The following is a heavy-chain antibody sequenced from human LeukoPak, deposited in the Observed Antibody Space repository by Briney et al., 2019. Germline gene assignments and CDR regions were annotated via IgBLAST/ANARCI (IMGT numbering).Heavy chain of an antibody. D-gene: IGHD3-10*01. CDR2: ISAYNGNT. J-gene: IGHJ4*02. V-gene: IGHV1-18*01. CDR3: ARLGYYYGSGSYYPHFDY. Sequence: ASVKVSCKASGYTFTSYGISWVRQAPGQGLEWMGWISAYNGNTNYAQKLQGRVTMTTDTSTSTAYMELRSLRSDDTAVYYCARLGYYYGSGSYYPHFDYWGQGTLVTVSS. CDR1: GYTFTSYG.